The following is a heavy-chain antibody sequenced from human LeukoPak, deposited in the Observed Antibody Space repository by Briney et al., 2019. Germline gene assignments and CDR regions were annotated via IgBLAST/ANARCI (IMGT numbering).Heavy chain of an antibody. V-gene: IGHV3-7*01. CDR2: IKQDGSVK. J-gene: IGHJ4*02. Sequence: GGSLRLSCAASGFTFSRHWMTWVRQAPGKGLEWVADIKQDGSVKYYVDSVKGRFTISRDNAENSLFLQMNSLRAEDTAVYYCARDGDSFDQWGQGTLVTVSS. CDR1: GFTFSRHW. CDR3: ARDGDSFDQ.